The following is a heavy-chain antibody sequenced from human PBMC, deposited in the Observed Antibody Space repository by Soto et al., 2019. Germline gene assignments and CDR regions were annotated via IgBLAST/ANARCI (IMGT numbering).Heavy chain of an antibody. CDR2: IIPIFGTA. V-gene: IGHV1-69*12. D-gene: IGHD5-12*01. CDR1: GGTFSSYA. Sequence: QVQLVQSGAEVKKPGSSVKVSCKASGGTFSSYAISWVRQAPGQGLEWMGGIIPIFGTANYAQKFQGRVTITADESSSTAYIELSSRRSDDSDVFYCARLGDKVSTIGHACDIWGQGTMVTVSS. J-gene: IGHJ3*02. CDR3: ARLGDKVSTIGHACDI.